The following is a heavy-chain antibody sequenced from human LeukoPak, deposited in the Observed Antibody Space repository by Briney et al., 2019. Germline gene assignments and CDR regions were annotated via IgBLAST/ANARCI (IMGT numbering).Heavy chain of an antibody. CDR1: GFTFSSYA. J-gene: IGHJ4*02. V-gene: IGHV3-23*01. CDR2: ISGSGGST. Sequence: GGSLRLSCAASGFTFSSYAMSWVRQAPGKGLEWVSAISGSGGSTYYADSVKGRFTISRDNSKNTLYLQMNSLRAEDTAVYYCARDDSSSWYTDFDYWGQGTLVTVSS. CDR3: ARDDSSSWYTDFDY. D-gene: IGHD6-13*01.